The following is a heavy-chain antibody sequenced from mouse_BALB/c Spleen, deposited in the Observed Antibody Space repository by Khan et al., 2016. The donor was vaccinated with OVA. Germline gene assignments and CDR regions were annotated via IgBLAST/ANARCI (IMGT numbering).Heavy chain of an antibody. V-gene: IGHV1S136*01. D-gene: IGHD2-14*01. CDR3: ARPGNRYERVFDY. J-gene: IGHJ2*01. CDR2: INPYNDGA. CDR1: GYTFTRYV. Sequence: EVQLQESGPELVKPGASVKMSCKASGYTFTRYVMHWVKQKPGQGLEWIGYINPYNDGAKYNEKFKGKATLTSDKSSSTVDMELNSLTSEDSAVYYCARPGNRYERVFDYWGQGTTLTVSS.